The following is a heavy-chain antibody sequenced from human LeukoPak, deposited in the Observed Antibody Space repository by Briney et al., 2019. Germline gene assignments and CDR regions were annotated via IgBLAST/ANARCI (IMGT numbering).Heavy chain of an antibody. Sequence: PSETLSLTCAVYGGSFSGYYWSWIRQPPGKGLEWIGEINHSGSTNYNPSLKSRVTISVDTSKNQFSLKLSSVTAADTAVYYCARSHYCSSTSCYSIYIPTQKKNGMDVWGQGTTVTVSS. CDR3: ARSHYCSSTSCYSIYIPTQKKNGMDV. V-gene: IGHV4-34*01. D-gene: IGHD2-2*01. CDR1: GGSFSGYY. CDR2: INHSGST. J-gene: IGHJ6*02.